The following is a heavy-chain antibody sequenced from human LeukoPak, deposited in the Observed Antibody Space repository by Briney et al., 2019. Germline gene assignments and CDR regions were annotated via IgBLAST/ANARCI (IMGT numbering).Heavy chain of an antibody. V-gene: IGHV3-7*01. CDR2: IKQDGSEK. CDR3: ARDNYYDSSGYDY. CDR1: GFTLSSYW. D-gene: IGHD3-22*01. J-gene: IGHJ4*02. Sequence: PGGSLRLSCAAPGFTLSSYWMSWVRPAPGKGLGWGANIKQDGSEKYYVDSVKGRFTISRDNAKNSLYLQMNSLRAEDTAVYYCARDNYYDSSGYDYWGQGTLVTVSS.